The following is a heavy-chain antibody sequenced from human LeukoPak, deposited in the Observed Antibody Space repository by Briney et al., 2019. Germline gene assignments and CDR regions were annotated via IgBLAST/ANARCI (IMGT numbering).Heavy chain of an antibody. Sequence: GRSLRLSCAASGFTFSSYGMHWVRQAPGKGLEWVAVISYDGSNKYYADSVKGRFTISRDNSKNTLYLQMNSLRVEEKAVYYCATDSKGWEILRDKGFDYWGQGTLVTVSS. CDR1: GFTFSSYG. V-gene: IGHV3-30*03. CDR3: ATDSKGWEILRDKGFDY. CDR2: ISYDGSNK. D-gene: IGHD1-26*01. J-gene: IGHJ4*02.